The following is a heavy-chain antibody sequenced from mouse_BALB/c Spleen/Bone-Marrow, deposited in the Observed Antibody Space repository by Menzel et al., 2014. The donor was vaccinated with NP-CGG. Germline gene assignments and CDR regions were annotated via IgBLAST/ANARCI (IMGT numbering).Heavy chain of an antibody. D-gene: IGHD3-1*01. CDR3: TRHVGNPYAMDY. CDR2: ISNGGGST. V-gene: IGHV5-12-2*01. Sequence: EVQVVESGGGLVQPGGSLKLSCAASGFTFSSYTVSWVRQTPERRLEGVAYISNGGGSTYYPDTIKGRFTISRDNAKNTLYLQMSSLKSEDTAMYYCTRHVGNPYAMDYWGQGTSVTVSS. J-gene: IGHJ4*01. CDR1: GFTFSSYT.